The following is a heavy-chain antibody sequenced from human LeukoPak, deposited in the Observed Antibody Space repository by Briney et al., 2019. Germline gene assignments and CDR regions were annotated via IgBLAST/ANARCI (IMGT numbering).Heavy chain of an antibody. D-gene: IGHD3-16*01. CDR1: GFTFSSDS. J-gene: IGHJ4*02. V-gene: IGHV3-21*01. Sequence: GGSLRLSCAASGFTFSSDSMNSGRQTPGKGLEWVSSISSSSSYIYYADSVKGRFTISRDNAKNSLYLQMNSLRAEDTAVYYCGRDGGVSTSDYWGQGTLVTVSS. CDR2: ISSSSSYI. CDR3: GRDGGVSTSDY.